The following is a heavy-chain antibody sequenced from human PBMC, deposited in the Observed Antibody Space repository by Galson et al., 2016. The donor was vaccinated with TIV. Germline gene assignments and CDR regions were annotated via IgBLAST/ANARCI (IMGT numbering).Heavy chain of an antibody. CDR2: IVGTGGTT. CDR3: TRRKNYGGDAFDL. V-gene: IGHV3-23*01. CDR1: GFTFSSYA. J-gene: IGHJ3*01. Sequence: SLRLSCAASGFTFSSYAMHWVRQAPGKGLEWVSGIVGTGGTTYYADSVKGRFSISRDNSKNTLYLQMNSLIGEDTALYYCTRRKNYGGDAFDLWGQGTLVTVSS. D-gene: IGHD4-23*01.